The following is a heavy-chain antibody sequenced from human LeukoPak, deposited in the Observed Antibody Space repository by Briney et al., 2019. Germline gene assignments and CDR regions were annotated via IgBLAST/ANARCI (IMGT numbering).Heavy chain of an antibody. CDR2: ISSSSSYI. Sequence: PGGSLRLSCAASGFTFSSYSMNWVRQAPGKGLEWVSSISSSSSYIYYADSVKGRFTISRDNAKSSLYLQMNSLRAEDTAVYYCASLWFGKGGYGMDVWGQGTTVTVSS. J-gene: IGHJ6*02. CDR3: ASLWFGKGGYGMDV. V-gene: IGHV3-21*01. CDR1: GFTFSSYS. D-gene: IGHD3-10*01.